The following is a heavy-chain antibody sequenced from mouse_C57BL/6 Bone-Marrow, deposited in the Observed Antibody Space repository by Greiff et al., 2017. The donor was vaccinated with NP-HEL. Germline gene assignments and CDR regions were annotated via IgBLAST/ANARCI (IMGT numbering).Heavy chain of an antibody. D-gene: IGHD2-4*01. Sequence: QVQLQQSGAELARPGASVKLSCKASGYTFTSYGISWVKQRTGQGLEWIGEIYTRSGNTYYNEKFKGKATLTADKSSSTAYMELRSLTSEDSAVYFCARRGLRRNWFAYWGQGTLVTVSA. CDR1: GYTFTSYG. J-gene: IGHJ3*01. V-gene: IGHV1-81*01. CDR3: ARRGLRRNWFAY. CDR2: IYTRSGNT.